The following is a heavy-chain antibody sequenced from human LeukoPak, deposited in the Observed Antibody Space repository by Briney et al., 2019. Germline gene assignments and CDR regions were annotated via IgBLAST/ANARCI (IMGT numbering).Heavy chain of an antibody. V-gene: IGHV3-7*01. D-gene: IGHD1-20*01. Sequence: GGSLRLSCAASGFTFSSYWMSWVRQAPGKGLEWVANIKQDGREKYYVDSVKGVFTISRDNAKHSLYLQINSLRAEDTAVYYCARSYNWNDVGNFDYWGQGTLVTVSS. CDR2: IKQDGREK. J-gene: IGHJ4*02. CDR3: ARSYNWNDVGNFDY. CDR1: GFTFSSYW.